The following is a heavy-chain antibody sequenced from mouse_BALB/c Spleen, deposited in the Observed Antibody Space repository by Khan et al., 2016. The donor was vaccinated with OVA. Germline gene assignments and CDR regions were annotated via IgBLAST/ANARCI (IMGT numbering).Heavy chain of an antibody. D-gene: IGHD1-1*01. CDR2: MFPGDGST. V-gene: IGHV1-85*01. J-gene: IGHJ3*01. CDR1: GYTFTSYD. Sequence: QVRLQQSGAELVKPGASVKLSCKASGYTFTSYDINWVRQRPEQGLEWIGWMFPGDGSTQYNENFKGKATLPTDKSSRTAYLQLRRLTSEDSGASSCEKGVYGGFAYWGQGTLVTVSS. CDR3: EKGVYGGFAY.